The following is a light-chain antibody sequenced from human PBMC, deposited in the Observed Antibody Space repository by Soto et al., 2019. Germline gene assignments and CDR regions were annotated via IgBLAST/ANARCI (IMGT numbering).Light chain of an antibody. V-gene: IGLV2-14*01. CDR2: EVN. Sequence: QSVLTQPASVSGSPGQSITISCTGTSSDVGAYNYVSWYQQHPGKAPKLMISEVNNRPSGVSNRFSGSKSGNTASLTISGLQAEDEDDYYCSSYTTSSTLAFGGGTKLTVL. CDR1: SSDVGAYNY. J-gene: IGLJ2*01. CDR3: SSYTTSSTLA.